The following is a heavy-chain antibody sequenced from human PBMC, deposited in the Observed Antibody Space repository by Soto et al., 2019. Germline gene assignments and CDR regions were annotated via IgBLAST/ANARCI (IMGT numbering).Heavy chain of an antibody. D-gene: IGHD3-10*01. Sequence: SETLSLTCTVSGGSISSYYWSRIRQPPGKGLEWIGYIYYSGSTNYNPSLKSRVTISVDTSKSQFSLKLSSVTAADTAVYYCARAGVTMVRGDISNNWFDPWGQGTLVTVSS. V-gene: IGHV4-59*01. CDR1: GGSISSYY. J-gene: IGHJ5*02. CDR2: IYYSGST. CDR3: ARAGVTMVRGDISNNWFDP.